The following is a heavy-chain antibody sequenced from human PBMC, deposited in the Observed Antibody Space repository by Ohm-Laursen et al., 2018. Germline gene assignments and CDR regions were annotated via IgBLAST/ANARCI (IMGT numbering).Heavy chain of an antibody. CDR2: IYYSGST. Sequence: SDTLSLTCTVSNDSFDEAFWSWIRQPAGQGLEWIGYIYYSGSTNYNPSLKSRVTISVDTSKNQFSLKLSSVTAADTAVYYCARKPGYCSGGSCYSPYYYGMDVWGQGTTVTVSS. V-gene: IGHV4-59*07. CDR1: NDSFDEAF. J-gene: IGHJ6*02. CDR3: ARKPGYCSGGSCYSPYYYGMDV. D-gene: IGHD2-15*01.